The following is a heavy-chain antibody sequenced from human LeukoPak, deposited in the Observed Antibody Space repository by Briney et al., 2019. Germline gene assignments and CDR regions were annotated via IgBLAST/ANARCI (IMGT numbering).Heavy chain of an antibody. CDR1: GFTFSSCA. D-gene: IGHD3-10*01. Sequence: GGSLRLSCAASGFTFSSCAMHWVRQAPGKGLEYVSAISSNGGSTYYANSVKGRFTISRDNSKNTLYLQMGSLRAEDMAVYYCARAPDYYGSGSDDAFDIWGQGTMVTVSS. CDR2: ISSNGGST. J-gene: IGHJ3*02. V-gene: IGHV3-64*01. CDR3: ARAPDYYGSGSDDAFDI.